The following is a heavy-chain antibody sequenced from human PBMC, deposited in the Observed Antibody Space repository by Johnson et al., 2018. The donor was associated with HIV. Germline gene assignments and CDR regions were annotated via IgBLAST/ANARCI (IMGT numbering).Heavy chain of an antibody. CDR2: MNGDGKST. V-gene: IGHV3-74*02. J-gene: IGHJ3*02. CDR3: ARGEMATTYHAAFDI. CDR1: GFTFINYW. Sequence: VQLMESGGGLVQPGGSLRLSCAASGFTFINYWMHWVRQAPGKGLVWVSRMNGDGKSTTYADYVKGRFTISRDNAKNTLYLQMNSLRAEDTAVYYCARGEMATTYHAAFDIWGQGTMVTVSS. D-gene: IGHD5-24*01.